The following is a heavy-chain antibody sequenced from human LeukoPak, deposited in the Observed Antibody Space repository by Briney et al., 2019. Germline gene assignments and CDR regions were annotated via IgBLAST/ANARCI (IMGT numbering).Heavy chain of an antibody. CDR1: GGTFSSYA. Sequence: ASVKVSCKASGGTFSSYAISWVRQAPGQGLEWMGCINPNSGGTNYAQKFQGRVTITRDTSISTAYMELSRLRSDDTAVYYCASLVDNWNYAEYFDYWGQGTLVTVSS. CDR2: INPNSGGT. D-gene: IGHD1-7*01. V-gene: IGHV1-2*02. CDR3: ASLVDNWNYAEYFDY. J-gene: IGHJ4*02.